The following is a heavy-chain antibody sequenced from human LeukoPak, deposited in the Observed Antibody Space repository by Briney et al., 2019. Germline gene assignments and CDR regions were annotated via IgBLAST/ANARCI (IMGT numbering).Heavy chain of an antibody. J-gene: IGHJ6*03. CDR3: ARDIAGDSPKYYYMDV. V-gene: IGHV1-18*01. D-gene: IGHD4-17*01. Sequence: ASVKVSCKASGYTFTSYGISWVRQAPGQGLEWMGWISAYNGNTNYAQKLQGRVTMTTDTSTSTAYMELRSLRSDDTAVYYCARDIAGDSPKYYYMDVWGKGTTVTVSS. CDR2: ISAYNGNT. CDR1: GYTFTSYG.